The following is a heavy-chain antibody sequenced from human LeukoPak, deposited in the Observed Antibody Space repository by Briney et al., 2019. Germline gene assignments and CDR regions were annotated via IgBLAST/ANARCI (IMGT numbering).Heavy chain of an antibody. J-gene: IGHJ4*02. D-gene: IGHD3-16*02. CDR1: GYTLTSYG. CDR2: ISAYNGNT. CDR3: ARDPTSYYDYVWGSYPFFDY. V-gene: IGHV1-18*01. Sequence: ASVKVSCKASGYTLTSYGISWVRQAPGQGLEWMGWISAYNGNTNYAQKLQGRVTMTTDTSTSTAYMELRSLRSDGTAVYYCARDPTSYYDYVWGSYPFFDYWGQGTLVTVSS.